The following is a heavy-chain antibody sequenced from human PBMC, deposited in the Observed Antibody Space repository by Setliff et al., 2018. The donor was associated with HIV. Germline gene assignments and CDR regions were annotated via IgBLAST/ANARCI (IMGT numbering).Heavy chain of an antibody. V-gene: IGHV4-39*06. Sequence: SETLSLTCIVSGGSINSTSYYWGWIRQPPGQGLEWIGTIYYSGDTLYNTSLKTRITISVDTSKNHLALKVSSLTAADTAVYYCARAPYSDYRGLAVYYFDYWGQGTLVTVSS. J-gene: IGHJ4*02. CDR1: GGSINSTSYY. CDR2: IYYSGDT. D-gene: IGHD3-22*01. CDR3: ARAPYSDYRGLAVYYFDY.